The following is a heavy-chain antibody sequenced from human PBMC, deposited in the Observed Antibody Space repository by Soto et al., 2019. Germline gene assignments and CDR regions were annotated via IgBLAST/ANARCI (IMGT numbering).Heavy chain of an antibody. Sequence: GGSLRLSCAASGFNFIAYGLHWVRQAPGKGPEWVALISKDGRNQYYADSVKGRFTISRDNSKNTVFLQMNSLRVEDTAVYYCARGYNVRPSNWFDPWGQGTLVTVSS. V-gene: IGHV3-30*03. CDR1: GFNFIAYG. CDR2: ISKDGRNQ. CDR3: ARGYNVRPSNWFDP. D-gene: IGHD3-10*02. J-gene: IGHJ5*02.